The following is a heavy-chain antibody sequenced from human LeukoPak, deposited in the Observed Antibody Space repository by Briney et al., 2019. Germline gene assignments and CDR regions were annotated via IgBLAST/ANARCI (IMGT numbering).Heavy chain of an antibody. Sequence: SETLSLTCAVYGGSFSGYYWSWIRQPPGKGLEWIGEINHSGSTNYNPSLKSRVTISVDTSKNQFSLKLSSVTAADTAVYYCARRNYFDYWGQGTLVTVSS. V-gene: IGHV4-34*01. J-gene: IGHJ4*02. CDR3: ARRNYFDY. CDR2: INHSGST. CDR1: GGSFSGYY.